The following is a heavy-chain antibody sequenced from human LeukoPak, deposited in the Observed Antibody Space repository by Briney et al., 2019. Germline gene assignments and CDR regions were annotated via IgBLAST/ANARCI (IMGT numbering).Heavy chain of an antibody. CDR3: ARDSSISYPVYFDY. J-gene: IGHJ4*02. V-gene: IGHV1-46*01. D-gene: IGHD3-16*02. Sequence: ASVKVSFKASGYTFINYYMHWLRQAPGRGLEWMGIINPSGVSTNYAQKFQGRVTMTRDTSTSTVYMELSSLTSEDTALYYCARDSSISYPVYFDYWGQGTLVTVSS. CDR1: GYTFINYY. CDR2: INPSGVST.